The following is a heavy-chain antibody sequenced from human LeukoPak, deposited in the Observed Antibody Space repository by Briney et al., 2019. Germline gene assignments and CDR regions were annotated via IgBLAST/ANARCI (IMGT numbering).Heavy chain of an antibody. CDR3: AKRSGFYGSGSSNEYFQH. CDR1: GFTFTNAW. V-gene: IGHV3-23*01. Sequence: GGSLRLSCAASGFTFTNAWMTWVRQAPGKGLEWVSAISGSGGSTYYTDSVEGRFTISRDNSKNTLYLQINSLRAEDTAVYYCAKRSGFYGSGSSNEYFQHWGQGTLVTVSS. CDR2: ISGSGGST. D-gene: IGHD3-10*01. J-gene: IGHJ1*01.